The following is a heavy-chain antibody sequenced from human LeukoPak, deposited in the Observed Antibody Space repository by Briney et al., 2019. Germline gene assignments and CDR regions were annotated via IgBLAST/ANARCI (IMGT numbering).Heavy chain of an antibody. CDR3: ASTVTTTGGFDY. Sequence: PSETLSLTCAVYGGSFSGYYWSRIRQPPGKGLEWIGEINHSGSTNYNPSLKSRVTISVDTSKNQFSLKLSSVTAADTAVYYCASTVTTTGGFDYWGQGTLVTVSS. CDR2: INHSGST. J-gene: IGHJ4*02. V-gene: IGHV4-34*01. CDR1: GGSFSGYY. D-gene: IGHD4-17*01.